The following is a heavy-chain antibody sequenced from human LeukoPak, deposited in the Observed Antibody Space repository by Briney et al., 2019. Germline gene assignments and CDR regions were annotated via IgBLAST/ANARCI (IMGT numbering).Heavy chain of an antibody. Sequence: ASVKVSCKASGYTFTSYGISWVRQAPGQGLEWMGWITSYNGNTKYAQQLQGRVTMTADTSTGTAYMELRSLRSDDTAVYYCARAGAAAGTPFDYWGQGTLVTVSS. CDR1: GYTFTSYG. J-gene: IGHJ4*02. CDR3: ARAGAAAGTPFDY. D-gene: IGHD6-13*01. CDR2: ITSYNGNT. V-gene: IGHV1-18*01.